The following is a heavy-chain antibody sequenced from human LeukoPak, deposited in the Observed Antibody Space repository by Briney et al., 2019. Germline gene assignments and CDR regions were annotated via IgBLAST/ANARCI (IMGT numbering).Heavy chain of an antibody. CDR3: ARQPIAVAGNWFDP. CDR1: GGSISSGDYY. D-gene: IGHD6-19*01. Sequence: SQTLSLTCTVSGGSISSGDYYWCWIRQPPGKSLEWIGYIYYSGSTYYNPSLKSRVTISVDTSKNQFSLKLSSVTAADTAVYYCARQPIAVAGNWFDPWGQGTLVTVSS. V-gene: IGHV4-30-4*08. J-gene: IGHJ5*02. CDR2: IYYSGST.